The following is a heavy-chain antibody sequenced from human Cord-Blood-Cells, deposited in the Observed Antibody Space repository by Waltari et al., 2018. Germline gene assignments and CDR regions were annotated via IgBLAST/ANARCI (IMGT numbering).Heavy chain of an antibody. D-gene: IGHD3-22*01. CDR1: GFTFSSYW. Sequence: EVQLVESGGGLVQPGGSLRLSCAASGFTFSSYWMPWVRQVPGKGLVWVSRINSDGSSTSYADSVKGRFTISRDNAKNTLYLQMNSLRAEDTAVYYCARGYYDSSGYHAFDIWGQGTMVTVSS. CDR2: INSDGSST. CDR3: ARGYYDSSGYHAFDI. J-gene: IGHJ3*02. V-gene: IGHV3-74*01.